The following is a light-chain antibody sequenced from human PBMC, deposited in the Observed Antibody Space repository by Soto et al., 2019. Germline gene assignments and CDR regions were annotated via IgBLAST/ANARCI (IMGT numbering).Light chain of an antibody. CDR1: QSVRGY. Sequence: EIVLTQSPATLSLSPWERATLSCRASQSVRGYLAWYQQKLGQAPRLLISDSYNRAAGVPARFSGSGSGADFNLTISSLEPEDFAVYYCQQRSAWPLTFGQGT. J-gene: IGKJ5*01. CDR3: QQRSAWPLT. CDR2: DSY. V-gene: IGKV3-11*01.